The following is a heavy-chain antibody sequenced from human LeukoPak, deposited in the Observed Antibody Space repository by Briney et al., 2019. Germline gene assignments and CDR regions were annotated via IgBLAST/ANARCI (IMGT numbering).Heavy chain of an antibody. CDR3: ARDRYCVSTNCPYDC. J-gene: IGHJ4*02. D-gene: IGHD2-2*01. CDR2: ISVSDDST. Sequence: GGSLRLSCAASGFTSSDYTMNWVRQSPGKGLEWVSGISVSDDSTYYADSVKGRFTISRDKYNNVLHLQMNSLRAEDTAVYYCARDRYCVSTNCPYDCWGQGTPVNVSS. V-gene: IGHV3-23*01. CDR1: GFTSSDYT.